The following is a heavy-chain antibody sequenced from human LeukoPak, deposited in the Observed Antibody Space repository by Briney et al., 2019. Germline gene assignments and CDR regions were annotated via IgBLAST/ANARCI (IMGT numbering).Heavy chain of an antibody. CDR3: AKDIGSGSYYGMDV. Sequence: GRPLRLSRAAYGFTFDDYAMRWVRQAPGKGLEWVSGISWTSGSIGYADSVKGRFTISRDNAKNSLYLQMNSLRAEDTALYYCAKDIGSGSYYGMDVWGQGTTVTVSS. CDR2: ISWTSGSI. D-gene: IGHD1-26*01. J-gene: IGHJ6*02. CDR1: GFTFDDYA. V-gene: IGHV3-9*01.